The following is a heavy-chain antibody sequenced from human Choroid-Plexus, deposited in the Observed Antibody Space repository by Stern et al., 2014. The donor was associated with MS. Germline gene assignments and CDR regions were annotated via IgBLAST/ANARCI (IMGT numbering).Heavy chain of an antibody. D-gene: IGHD3-10*01. CDR2: LDWRDDK. V-gene: IGHV2-70*01. CDR3: ARTDLGSVSQTIPDFDY. Sequence: QVTLRESGPALVKPTQTLTLTCAFSGFSLSATRMCVSWIRQPPGKALEWLALLDWRDDKYYSPSLKTRLTISKGTSKNQVVLTMTNMDPVDTATYYCARTDLGSVSQTIPDFDYWGQGILVTVSS. CDR1: GFSLSATRMC. J-gene: IGHJ4*02.